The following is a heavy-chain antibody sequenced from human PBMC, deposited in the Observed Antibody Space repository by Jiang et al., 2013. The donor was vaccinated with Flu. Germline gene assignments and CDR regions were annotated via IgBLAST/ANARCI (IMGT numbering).Heavy chain of an antibody. Sequence: PGLVKPSETLSLTCTVSGGSISSSSYYWGWIRQPPGKGLEWIGSIYYSGSTYYNPSLKSRVTISVDTSKNQFSLKLSSVTAADTAVYYCAREGGGGAITMIVVDENAFDIWGQGTMVTVSS. D-gene: IGHD3-22*01. CDR2: IYYSGST. CDR1: GGSISSSSYY. V-gene: IGHV4-39*07. CDR3: AREGGGGAITMIVVDENAFDI. J-gene: IGHJ3*02.